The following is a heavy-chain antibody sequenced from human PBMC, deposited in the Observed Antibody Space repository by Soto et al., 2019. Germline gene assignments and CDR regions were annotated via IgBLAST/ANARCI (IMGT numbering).Heavy chain of an antibody. J-gene: IGHJ5*02. CDR2: ISSSSSTI. D-gene: IGHD1-1*01. CDR1: GFTFSSYS. Sequence: EVQLVESGGGLVQPGGSLRLSCAASGFTFSSYSMNWVRQAPGKGLEWVSYISSSSSTIYYADSVKGRFTISRDNAKNPQYPQMNSLRDEDTAVYYCETEWNPLSWFDPWGQGTLVTVSS. CDR3: ETEWNPLSWFDP. V-gene: IGHV3-48*02.